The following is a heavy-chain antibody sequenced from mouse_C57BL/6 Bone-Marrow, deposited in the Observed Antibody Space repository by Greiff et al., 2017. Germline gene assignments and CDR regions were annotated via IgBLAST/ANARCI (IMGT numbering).Heavy chain of an antibody. Sequence: QVQLQQPGAELVKPGASVKMSCKASGYTFTSYWITWVKQRPGQGLEWIGDIYPGSGSTTYNEKFKSKATLTVDTSSSTAYMQLSSLTSEDSAVXYCARGLATMITTCAMDYWGQGTSVTVSS. V-gene: IGHV1-55*01. CDR2: IYPGSGST. CDR1: GYTFTSYW. J-gene: IGHJ4*01. D-gene: IGHD2-4*01. CDR3: ARGLATMITTCAMDY.